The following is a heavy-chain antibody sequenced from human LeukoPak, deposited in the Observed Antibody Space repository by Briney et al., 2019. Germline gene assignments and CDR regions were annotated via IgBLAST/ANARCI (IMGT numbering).Heavy chain of an antibody. V-gene: IGHV4-39*07. CDR1: GGSISSRSYY. D-gene: IGHD3-22*01. J-gene: IGHJ4*02. CDR2: IYNSEST. Sequence: SETLSLTCTVSGGSISSRSYYWGWIRQPPGKGLEWIGSIYNSESTYYNPSLKSRVTISVDTSKNQLSLKVSSVTAADTAVYYCASGEPRYSSRIVVGDNRGQGTLVTVSS. CDR3: ASGEPRYSSRIVVGDN.